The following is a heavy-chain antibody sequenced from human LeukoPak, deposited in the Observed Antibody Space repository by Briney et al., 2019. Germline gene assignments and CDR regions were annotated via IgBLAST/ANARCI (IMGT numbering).Heavy chain of an antibody. CDR2: ISAYNGNT. CDR1: GYTFTSYG. Sequence: ASVTVSCKASGYTFTSYGISWVRQAPGQGLEWMGWISAYNGNTNYAQKLQGRVTMTTDTSTSTAYMELRSLRSDDTAVYYCARLRYSYGPSEIWGQGTLVTVSS. CDR3: ARLRYSYGPSEI. D-gene: IGHD5-18*01. J-gene: IGHJ4*02. V-gene: IGHV1-18*04.